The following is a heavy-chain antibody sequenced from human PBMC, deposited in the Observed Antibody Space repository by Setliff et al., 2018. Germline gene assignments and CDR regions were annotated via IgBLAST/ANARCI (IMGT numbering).Heavy chain of an antibody. CDR2: ISAYNGNT. J-gene: IGHJ4*02. CDR3: ARGPVDFVVVPAAAVFDF. CDR1: GYTFTSYG. V-gene: IGHV1-18*01. Sequence: ASVKVSCKASGYTFTSYGISWVRQAPGQGLEWMGWISAYNGNTNYAQKLQGRVTMTTDTSTSTAYMELRSLRSDDTAVYYCARGPVDFVVVPAAAVFDFWGQGTLVTAPQ. D-gene: IGHD2-2*03.